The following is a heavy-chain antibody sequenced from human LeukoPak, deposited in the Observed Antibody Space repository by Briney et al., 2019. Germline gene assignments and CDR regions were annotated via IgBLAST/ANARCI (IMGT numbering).Heavy chain of an antibody. J-gene: IGHJ4*02. V-gene: IGHV4-30-4*07. Sequence: SETLSFTCAVSGGSISSGGYSWSWIRQPPGKGLEWIGYIYYRGGTYFNPSLKSRVTMPADTSKNQFSLKLSSVIAADTAVYYCARGDYSSGWHLDYWGQGILVTVSS. CDR1: GGSISSGGYS. CDR2: IYYRGGT. CDR3: ARGDYSSGWHLDY. D-gene: IGHD6-19*01.